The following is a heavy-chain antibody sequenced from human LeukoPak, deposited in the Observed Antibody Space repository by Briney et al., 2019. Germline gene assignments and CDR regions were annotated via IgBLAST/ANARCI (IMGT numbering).Heavy chain of an antibody. J-gene: IGHJ4*02. Sequence: GGSLRLSCAASGFTFDDYAMPWVRQAPGKGLEWVSGIDWNSGGIVYADSVKGRFTISRDNAKKSLYLQMNSLGAEDTALYYCVKVTAAGFVDHWGQGTLVTVSS. V-gene: IGHV3-9*01. CDR1: GFTFDDYA. CDR3: VKVTAAGFVDH. D-gene: IGHD6-13*01. CDR2: IDWNSGGI.